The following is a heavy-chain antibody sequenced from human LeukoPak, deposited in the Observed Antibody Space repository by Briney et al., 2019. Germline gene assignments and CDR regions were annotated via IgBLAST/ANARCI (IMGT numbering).Heavy chain of an antibody. CDR2: TRNKANSYTT. CDR1: GFTFSDHY. J-gene: IGHJ4*02. V-gene: IGHV3-72*01. CDR3: ARAGYGGFDY. Sequence: PGGSLRLACAASGFTFSDHYMDWVRQAPGKGLEWVGRTRNKANSYTTEYAASVKGRFTISRDDSKNSLYLQMNSLKTEDTAVYYCARAGYGGFDYWGQGTLVTVSS. D-gene: IGHD5-12*01.